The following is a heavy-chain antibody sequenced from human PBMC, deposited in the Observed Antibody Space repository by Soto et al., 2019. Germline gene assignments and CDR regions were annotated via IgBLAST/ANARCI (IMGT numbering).Heavy chain of an antibody. CDR3: AKDRLGGNFDY. V-gene: IGHV3-74*01. J-gene: IGHJ4*02. Sequence: GGSLRLSCAASGFTFSKSWMHWVRQAPGKGLEWLSRINGDGSTNYADSVKGRFTISRDNSKNTLYLQMNSLRVEDTAVYYCAKDRLGGNFDYWGQGTQVTVSS. CDR1: GFTFSKSW. CDR2: INGDGST.